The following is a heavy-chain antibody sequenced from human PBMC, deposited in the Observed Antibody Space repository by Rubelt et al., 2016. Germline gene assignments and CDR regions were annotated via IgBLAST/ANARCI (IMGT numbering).Heavy chain of an antibody. D-gene: IGHD2-15*01. CDR3: ARLGYCSGGSCYSERSDKLDGMDV. CDR2: ISSSSSTI. CDR1: GFTFSSYS. V-gene: IGHV3-48*01. J-gene: IGHJ6*02. Sequence: GGGVVQPGGSLRLSCAASGFTFSSYSMNWVRQAPGKGLEWVSYISSSSSTIYYADSVKGRFTISRDNSKNTLYLQMNSLRAEDTAVYYCARLGYCSGGSCYSERSDKLDGMDVWGQGTTVTVSS.